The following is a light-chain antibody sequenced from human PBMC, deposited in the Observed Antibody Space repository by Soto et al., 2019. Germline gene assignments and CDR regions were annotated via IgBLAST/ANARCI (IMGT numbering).Light chain of an antibody. CDR3: HQRQSWPRT. V-gene: IGKV3-11*01. Sequence: EIVLTQSPATLSSFPGDRVTLSCRASQAVNTRLAWYQHKPGQAPRLLIYLASNRAAGVPARFSGSGSGTDFTLTISDVEPEDFAVYYCHQRQSWPRTFGQGTKVGIK. J-gene: IGKJ1*01. CDR1: QAVNTR. CDR2: LAS.